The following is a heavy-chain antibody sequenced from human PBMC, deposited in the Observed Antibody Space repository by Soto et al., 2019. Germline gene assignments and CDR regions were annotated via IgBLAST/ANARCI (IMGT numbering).Heavy chain of an antibody. D-gene: IGHD3-10*01. Sequence: QITLKESGPTQVQPTQTLTLTCTFSGFSLTTSGVGVAWIRQPPGKALEFLALIRWDDTERYRSSLKARLTITKDTSKNQVVLTMSNMDPVDTATYYCAHLLWFGDGALDVWGQGRLVTVSS. J-gene: IGHJ3*01. V-gene: IGHV2-5*02. CDR2: IRWDDTE. CDR3: AHLLWFGDGALDV. CDR1: GFSLTTSGVG.